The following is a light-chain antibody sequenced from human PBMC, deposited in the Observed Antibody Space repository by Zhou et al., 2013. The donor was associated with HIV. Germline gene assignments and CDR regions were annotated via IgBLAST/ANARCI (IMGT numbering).Light chain of an antibody. V-gene: IGKV3-20*01. J-gene: IGKJ4*01. CDR2: GAS. Sequence: EIVLTQSPGTLSLSPGERATLSCRASQSVASNFIAWYQHKPGQAPRLLIYGASSRATGIPDRFGGSGSGTDFTLTISRLEPEDFAVYYCQQYGSSPRVTFGGGTKVEIK. CDR1: QSVASNF. CDR3: QQYGSSPRVT.